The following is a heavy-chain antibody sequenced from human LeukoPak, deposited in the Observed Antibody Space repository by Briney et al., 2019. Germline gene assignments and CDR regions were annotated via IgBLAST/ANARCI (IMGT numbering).Heavy chain of an antibody. CDR1: GGSISSYY. CDR3: ARGIRGWELLNYYYYMDV. Sequence: SETLSLTCTVSGGSISSYYWSWIRQPPGKGLEWIGYIYYSGSTNYNPSLKSRVTISVDTSKNQFSLKLSSVTAADTAVYYCARGIRGWELLNYYYYMDVWGKGTTATVSS. CDR2: IYYSGST. D-gene: IGHD1-26*01. J-gene: IGHJ6*03. V-gene: IGHV4-59*01.